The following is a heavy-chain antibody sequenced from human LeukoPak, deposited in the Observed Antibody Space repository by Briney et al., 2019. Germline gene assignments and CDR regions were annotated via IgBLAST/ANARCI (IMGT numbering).Heavy chain of an antibody. CDR3: XXXNVPGGXXXFDX. CDR1: GGSISSSSSY. CDR2: IYYTGRT. D-gene: IGHD3-10*01. Sequence: NPSETLSLTCTVSGGSISSSSSYWDWIRQPPGKGLEWIGAIYYTGRTDYNPSLKSRVTISIDTSKNDFSLRLTSVTAADTAVYXXXXXNVPGGXXXFDXWGQGTXVSVXS. J-gene: IGHJ5*02. V-gene: IGHV4-39*02.